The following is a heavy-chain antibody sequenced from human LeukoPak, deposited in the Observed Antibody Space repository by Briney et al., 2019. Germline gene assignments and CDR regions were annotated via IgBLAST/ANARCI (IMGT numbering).Heavy chain of an antibody. V-gene: IGHV1-69*01. CDR1: GGTFISYA. Sequence: SVKVSCKASGGTFISYAISWVRQAPGQGLEWMGGIIPIFGTANYAQKFQGRVTITAVESMRTAYMELSGLRSEDTAVYYCARGWLAETTVVTPYNYWGQGALVTVSS. J-gene: IGHJ4*02. CDR3: ARGWLAETTVVTPYNY. CDR2: IIPIFGTA. D-gene: IGHD4-23*01.